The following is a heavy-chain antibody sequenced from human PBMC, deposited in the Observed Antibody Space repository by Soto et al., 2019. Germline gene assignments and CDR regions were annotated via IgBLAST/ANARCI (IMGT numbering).Heavy chain of an antibody. CDR2: ISSSSSTI. Sequence: EVQLVESGGGLVQPGGCLRVSCAASGLTFSSYSINWVRQAPGKGLEWVSYISSSSSTIYYADSVKGRFTISRDNAKNSLYLQMNSLRAEDTAVYYCARTLTAVWGQGTTVTVSS. D-gene: IGHD7-27*01. CDR3: ARTLTAV. J-gene: IGHJ6*02. V-gene: IGHV3-48*01. CDR1: GLTFSSYS.